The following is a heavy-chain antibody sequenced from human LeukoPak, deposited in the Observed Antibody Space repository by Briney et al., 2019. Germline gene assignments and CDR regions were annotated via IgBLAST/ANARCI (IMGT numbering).Heavy chain of an antibody. CDR3: ARQDGDGRYYFDY. J-gene: IGHJ4*02. V-gene: IGHV5-51*01. Sequence: GESLKISCKGSGYSFTHYWIGWVRRMPGKGLEWMGIIYPGHSDTRYSPSFQGQVTISADKSFSTAYLQWSSLKASDTAMYYCARQDGDGRYYFDYWGQGTLVTVSS. CDR1: GYSFTHYW. D-gene: IGHD4-17*01. CDR2: IYPGHSDT.